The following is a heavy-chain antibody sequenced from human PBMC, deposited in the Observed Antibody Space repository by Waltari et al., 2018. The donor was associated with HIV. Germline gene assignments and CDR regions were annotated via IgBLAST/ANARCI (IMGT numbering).Heavy chain of an antibody. CDR1: GYTFTDYY. Sequence: QVQLLQSGAEVKKPGASVKVSCKASGYTFTDYYIHWLRQAPGQGLEWMGWVYPNTGDTNYAQKFQGRVTMARDASIRTVSMELSRLRSDDTAVYYCVRQMTFYDAFDIWGQGTLVTVSA. J-gene: IGHJ3*02. V-gene: IGHV1-2*02. CDR2: VYPNTGDT. CDR3: VRQMTFYDAFDI.